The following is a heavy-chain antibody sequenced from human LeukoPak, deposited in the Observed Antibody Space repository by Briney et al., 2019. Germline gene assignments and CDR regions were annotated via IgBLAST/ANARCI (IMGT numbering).Heavy chain of an antibody. CDR3: ARRFGEDYDYVWGSYRYYAFDI. D-gene: IGHD3-16*02. J-gene: IGHJ3*02. CDR1: GGSISSSSYY. Sequence: PSETLSLTCTVSGGSISSSSYYWGWIRQPPGKGLEWIGSIYYSGSTYYNPSLKSRVTISVDTSKNQFSLKLSSVTAADTAVYYCARRFGEDYDYVWGSYRYYAFDIWGQGTMVTVSS. CDR2: IYYSGST. V-gene: IGHV4-39*07.